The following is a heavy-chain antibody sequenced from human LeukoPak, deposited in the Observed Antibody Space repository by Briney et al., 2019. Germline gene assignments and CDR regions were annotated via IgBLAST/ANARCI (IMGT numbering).Heavy chain of an antibody. CDR2: INHSGST. D-gene: IGHD2-15*01. Sequence: PSETLSLTCAVYGGSFSGYYWSWIRQPPGKGLEWIGEINHSGSTNYNPSLKSRVTISVDTSKNQFSLKLGSVTAADTAVYYCARAGYCSGGSCYSFDYWGQGTLVTVSS. CDR1: GGSFSGYY. J-gene: IGHJ4*02. CDR3: ARAGYCSGGSCYSFDY. V-gene: IGHV4-34*01.